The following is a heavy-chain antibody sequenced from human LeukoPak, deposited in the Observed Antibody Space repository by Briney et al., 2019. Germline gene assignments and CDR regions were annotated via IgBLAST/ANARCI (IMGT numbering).Heavy chain of an antibody. CDR1: GDSISSYY. CDR3: ARGVAPRLFPTYMDA. CDR2: IYSSGNT. Sequence: KPSETLSLTCTVSGDSISSYYWSWIRQPAGKGLEWIGRIYSSGNTNYNPSLKSRVTISVDKSRNQFSLRLISVTAADTAVYYCARGVAPRLFPTYMDAWGKGTTVTVSS. J-gene: IGHJ6*03. V-gene: IGHV4-4*07. D-gene: IGHD3-22*01.